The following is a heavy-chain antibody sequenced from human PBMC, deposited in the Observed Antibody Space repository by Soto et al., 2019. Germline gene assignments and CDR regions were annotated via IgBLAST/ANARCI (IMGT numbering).Heavy chain of an antibody. D-gene: IGHD3-3*01. V-gene: IGHV4-34*01. CDR1: GGSLTGYY. CDR3: ARQRRITIFGVVTGFDY. CDR2: VNHSGTT. J-gene: IGHJ4*02. Sequence: PSETLSLTCAVYGGSLTGYYWTWIRQPPGKGLEWIGEVNHSGTTNYSPSLKSRLTISVDTSKNQFSLKLSSVTAADTAVYYCARQRRITIFGVVTGFDYWGQGTLVTVSS.